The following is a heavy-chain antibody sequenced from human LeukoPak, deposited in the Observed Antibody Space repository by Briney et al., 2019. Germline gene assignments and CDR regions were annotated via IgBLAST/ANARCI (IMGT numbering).Heavy chain of an antibody. CDR2: ISSSSSYI. CDR3: ARDPYCGGDCYYGEFDY. CDR1: GFTFSSYG. Sequence: GGSLRLSCAASGFTFSSYGMHWVRQAPGKGLEWVSSISSSSSYIYYADSVKGRFTISRDNAKNSLYLQMNSLRAEDTAVYYCARDPYCGGDCYYGEFDYWGQGTLVTVSS. V-gene: IGHV3-21*01. J-gene: IGHJ4*02. D-gene: IGHD2-21*02.